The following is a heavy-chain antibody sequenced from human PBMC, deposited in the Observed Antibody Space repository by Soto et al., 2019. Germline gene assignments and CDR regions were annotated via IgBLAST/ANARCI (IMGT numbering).Heavy chain of an antibody. CDR1: GYTFSSSP. V-gene: IGHV1-3*04. Sequence: ASVKVSCKASGYTFSSSPLHWVRQAPGQRPEWMGWINTANDDTKYSQKFQDRVTLTRDTSASTAYMEVSSLTPEDTAIYYCARAREASLLRVPSSYWGQGTLVTVSS. CDR3: ARAREASLLRVPSSY. J-gene: IGHJ4*02. D-gene: IGHD2-21*02. CDR2: INTANDDT.